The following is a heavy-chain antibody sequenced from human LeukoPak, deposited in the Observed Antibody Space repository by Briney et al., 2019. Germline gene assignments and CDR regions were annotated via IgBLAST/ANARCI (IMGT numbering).Heavy chain of an antibody. CDR3: AREDIVGALFDY. Sequence: SETLSLTCTVSGGSISSYYWSWIRQPAGKGLEWIGRIYTSGSTNYNPSLKSRVTMSVDTSKNQLSLKLSSVTAADTAVYYCAREDIVGALFDYWGQGTLVTVSS. V-gene: IGHV4-4*07. D-gene: IGHD1-26*01. CDR2: IYTSGST. CDR1: GGSISSYY. J-gene: IGHJ4*02.